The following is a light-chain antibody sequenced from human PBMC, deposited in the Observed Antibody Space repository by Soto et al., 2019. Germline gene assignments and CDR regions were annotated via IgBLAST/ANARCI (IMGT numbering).Light chain of an antibody. CDR3: QQYGSSPLT. V-gene: IGKV3-20*01. CDR2: GAS. CDR1: QSVSSSS. J-gene: IGKJ1*01. Sequence: IRLKKSPGTLSLSQGERVTLSCRASQSVSSSSLAWYRQKPGQAPRLLIYGASSRATGIPDRFTASGSGTDFTLTISRLQPEDFAVYYCQQYGSSPLTFGQGTKVDIK.